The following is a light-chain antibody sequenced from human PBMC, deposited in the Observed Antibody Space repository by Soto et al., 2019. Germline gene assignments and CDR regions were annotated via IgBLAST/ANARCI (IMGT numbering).Light chain of an antibody. CDR3: QQYYSFPLT. Sequence: VIWMTQSPSLLLESTGERLTISVRRGRGIRSYLAWYQQKPGKAPELLIYAASTLQSGVPSRFSGSGSGTDFTLTISCLQSEDFATYYCQQYYSFPLTFGGGTKVEIK. CDR2: AAS. J-gene: IGKJ4*01. V-gene: IGKV1D-8*01. CDR1: RGIRSY.